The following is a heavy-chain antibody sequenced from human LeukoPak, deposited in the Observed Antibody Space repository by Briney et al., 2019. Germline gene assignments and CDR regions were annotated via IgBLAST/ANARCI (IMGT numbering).Heavy chain of an antibody. J-gene: IGHJ5*02. CDR1: GYTFTSYY. D-gene: IGHD3-22*01. CDR3: ARGHVSRRYYDSSAYLDWFDP. Sequence: ASVKVSCKASGYTFTSYYMHWVRQAPGQGLEWMGIINPSGGSTNYGQKFQGRVTVTRDTSTSTVYMELSSLRSEDTAVYYCARGHVSRRYYDSSAYLDWFDPWGQGTLVTVSS. V-gene: IGHV1-46*01. CDR2: INPSGGST.